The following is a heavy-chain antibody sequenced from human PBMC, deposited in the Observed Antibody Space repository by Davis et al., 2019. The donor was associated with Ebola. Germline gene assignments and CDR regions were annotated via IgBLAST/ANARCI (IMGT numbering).Heavy chain of an antibody. J-gene: IGHJ2*01. Sequence: GGSLRLSCAASGFTFSSYWMSWVRQAPGKGLEWVANIKQDGSEKYYVDSVKGRFTISRDNAKNSLYLQMNSLRAEDTDVYYCARDRLWYCSSTSCYKWYFDLWGRGTLVTVSS. CDR2: IKQDGSEK. CDR1: GFTFSSYW. D-gene: IGHD2-2*02. V-gene: IGHV3-7*03. CDR3: ARDRLWYCSSTSCYKWYFDL.